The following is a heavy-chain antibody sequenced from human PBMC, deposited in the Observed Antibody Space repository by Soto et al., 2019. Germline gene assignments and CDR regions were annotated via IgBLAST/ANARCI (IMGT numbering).Heavy chain of an antibody. D-gene: IGHD1-26*01. J-gene: IGHJ4*02. Sequence: QVQLVQSGAEVKKPGASVKVSCKASGYTFTAYDLHWVRQAPGQGLEWMGWINPNSGATDYAQKLQGRVTMTRDTSITTADMELSRLTSDDTAVCYCARSSGRFSDFDYWGQGTLLTVSS. CDR3: ARSSGRFSDFDY. CDR1: GYTFTAYD. CDR2: INPNSGAT. V-gene: IGHV1-2*02.